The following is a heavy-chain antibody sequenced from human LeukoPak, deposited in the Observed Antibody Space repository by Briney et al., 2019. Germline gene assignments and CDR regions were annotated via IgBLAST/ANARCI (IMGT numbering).Heavy chain of an antibody. D-gene: IGHD1-26*01. J-gene: IGHJ4*02. CDR2: IYTSGST. Sequence: SETLSLTCAVYGGSFSSYYWSWIRQPAGKGLEWIGRIYTSGSTNYNPSLKSRVTMSVDTSKNQFSLKLSSVTAADTAVYYCARLGYSGSRYYFDYWGQGTLVTVSS. V-gene: IGHV4-59*10. CDR3: ARLGYSGSRYYFDY. CDR1: GGSFSSYY.